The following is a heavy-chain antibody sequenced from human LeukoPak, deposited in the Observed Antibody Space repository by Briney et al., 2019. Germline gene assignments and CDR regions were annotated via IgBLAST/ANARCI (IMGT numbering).Heavy chain of an antibody. V-gene: IGHV3-11*05. J-gene: IGHJ4*02. D-gene: IGHD6-13*01. CDR2: ISSSSSYT. CDR1: GFTFSDYY. CDR3: ARVNDGSSWSHLFDY. Sequence: PGGSLRLSCAASGFTFSDYYMSWIRQAPGKGLEWVSYISSSSSYTNYADSVKGRFTISRDNAKNSLYLQMNSLRADDTAVYYCARVNDGSSWSHLFDYWGQGTLVTVSS.